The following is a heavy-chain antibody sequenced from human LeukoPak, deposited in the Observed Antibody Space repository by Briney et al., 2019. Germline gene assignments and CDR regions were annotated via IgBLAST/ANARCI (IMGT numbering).Heavy chain of an antibody. CDR2: IYTSGST. V-gene: IGHV4-61*02. Sequence: SETLSLTCTVSGGSISSGSYYWSWIRQPAGKGLEWIGRIYTSGSTNYNPSLKSRVTISVDTSKNQFSLKLRSVTAADTAVYYCARDRLGPPKAYCSGDTCHSLGAFDIWGQGTNVIISS. CDR1: GGSISSGSYY. J-gene: IGHJ3*02. CDR3: ARDRLGPPKAYCSGDTCHSLGAFDI. D-gene: IGHD2-21*02.